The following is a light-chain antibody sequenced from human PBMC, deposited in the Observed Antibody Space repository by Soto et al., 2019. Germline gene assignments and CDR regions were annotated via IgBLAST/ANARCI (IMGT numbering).Light chain of an antibody. Sequence: EMVLTQSPDTLSLSPGERATLSCRASQSVRSNSLAWYQQKPGQAPRFLIYDASSRATGIPDRFSGSGSGTDFTLTISRLEPEDFAVYYCQQYCSTPLTFGGGTKVDIK. CDR1: QSVRSNS. CDR3: QQYCSTPLT. J-gene: IGKJ4*01. V-gene: IGKV3-20*01. CDR2: DAS.